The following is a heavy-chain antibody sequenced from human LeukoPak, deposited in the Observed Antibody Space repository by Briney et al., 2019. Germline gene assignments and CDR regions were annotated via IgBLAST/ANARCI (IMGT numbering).Heavy chain of an antibody. CDR2: INHSGST. Sequence: SETLSLTCAVYGGSFSGYYWSWIRQPPGKGLEWIGEINHSGSTNYNPSLKSRVTISADTSKNQFSLKLSSVTAADTAVYYCARESIYSDYWGQGTLVTVSS. D-gene: IGHD6-6*01. CDR1: GGSFSGYY. CDR3: ARESIYSDY. V-gene: IGHV4-34*01. J-gene: IGHJ4*02.